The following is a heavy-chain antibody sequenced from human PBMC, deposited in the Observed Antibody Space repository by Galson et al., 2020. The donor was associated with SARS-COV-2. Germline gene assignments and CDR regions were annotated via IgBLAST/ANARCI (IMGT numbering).Heavy chain of an antibody. D-gene: IGHD3-22*01. Sequence: SETLSLTCTVSGYSVSTTNYWGWVRQPPGRGLHWIGSVYPSGTTYYNPSLKRRVTISVDTSNNQFSLRLDSVTAADTALYYCARQGVNMIVLVTVPGWYFDLWGRGTLVTVSS. CDR1: GYSVSTTNY. CDR3: ARQGVNMIVLVTVPGWYFDL. CDR2: VYPSGTT. J-gene: IGHJ2*01. V-gene: IGHV4-38-2*02.